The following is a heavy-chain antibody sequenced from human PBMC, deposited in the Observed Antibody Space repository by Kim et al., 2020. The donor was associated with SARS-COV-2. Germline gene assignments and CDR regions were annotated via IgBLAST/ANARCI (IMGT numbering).Heavy chain of an antibody. Sequence: NYNPSLKSRVTISVDTSKNQFSLKLSSVTAADTAVYYCASQGTLTTVFDYWGQGTLVTVSS. J-gene: IGHJ4*02. V-gene: IGHV4-61*07. D-gene: IGHD4-17*01. CDR3: ASQGTLTTVFDY.